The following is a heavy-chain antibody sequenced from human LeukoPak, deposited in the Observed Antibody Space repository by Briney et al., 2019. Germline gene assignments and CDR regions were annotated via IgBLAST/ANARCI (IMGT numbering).Heavy chain of an antibody. Sequence: GGSLRLCCAASGFTFSSYSMNWVRQAPGKGLEWVSSISSSSSYIYYADSVKGRFTISRDNAKNSLYLQMNSLRAEDTAVYYCARVMGVQTLNDAFDIWGQGTMVTVSS. CDR2: ISSSSSYI. CDR1: GFTFSSYS. CDR3: ARVMGVQTLNDAFDI. D-gene: IGHD1-26*01. V-gene: IGHV3-21*01. J-gene: IGHJ3*02.